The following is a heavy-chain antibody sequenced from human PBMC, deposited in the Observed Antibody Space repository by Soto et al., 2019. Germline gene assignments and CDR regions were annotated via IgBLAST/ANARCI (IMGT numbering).Heavy chain of an antibody. CDR3: ARMGYCSGGRCYPAYYGMDV. V-gene: IGHV4-4*02. CDR1: GGSISTSDW. J-gene: IGHJ6*02. D-gene: IGHD2-15*01. CDR2: IFHNGST. Sequence: QVQLQESGPGLVKPSGTLSLTCAVSGGSISTSDWWSWVRQPPGTGLEWIGEIFHNGSTHYNPSLRGRVSISVDKSKSQFSLKLTSVTAADTAVYYCARMGYCSGGRCYPAYYGMDVWGQGTTVTVSS.